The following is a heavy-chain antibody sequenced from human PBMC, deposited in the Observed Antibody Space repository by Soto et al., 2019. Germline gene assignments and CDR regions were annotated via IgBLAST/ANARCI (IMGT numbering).Heavy chain of an antibody. D-gene: IGHD3-9*01. Sequence: GASAKVSCTASGYTFTSYDINWVRQATGQGLEWMGWMNPNSGNTGYAQKFQGRVTMTRNTSISTAYMELSSLRSEDTAVYYCARGYDILTGPLYYFDYWGQGTLVTVSS. CDR3: ARGYDILTGPLYYFDY. CDR1: GYTFTSYD. V-gene: IGHV1-8*01. J-gene: IGHJ4*02. CDR2: MNPNSGNT.